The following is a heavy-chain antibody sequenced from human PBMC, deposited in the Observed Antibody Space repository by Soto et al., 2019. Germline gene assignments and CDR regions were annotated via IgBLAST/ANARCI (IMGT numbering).Heavy chain of an antibody. CDR1: GFTFSSYS. Sequence: PGGSLRLSCAASGFTFSSYSMNWVRQAPGKGLEWVSYISSSSTIYYADSVKGRFTISRDNAKNSLYLQMNSLRDEDTAVYYCARDSGYCGGDCYLDYWGQGTLVTVSS. CDR3: ARDSGYCGGDCYLDY. J-gene: IGHJ4*02. V-gene: IGHV3-48*02. D-gene: IGHD2-21*02. CDR2: ISSSSTI.